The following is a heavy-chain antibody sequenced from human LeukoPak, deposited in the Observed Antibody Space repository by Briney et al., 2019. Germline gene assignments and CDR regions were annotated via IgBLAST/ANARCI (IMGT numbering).Heavy chain of an antibody. Sequence: ASVKVSCKASGYTFTGYYMHWVRQAPGQGLEWMGRIIPILGIANYAQKFQGRVTITADKSTSTAYMELSSLRSEDTAVYYCARDSYDFWSGYYATHDYYYYMDVWGKGTTVTVSS. V-gene: IGHV1-69*10. CDR1: GYTFTGYY. CDR3: ARDSYDFWSGYYATHDYYYYMDV. J-gene: IGHJ6*03. CDR2: IIPILGIA. D-gene: IGHD3-3*01.